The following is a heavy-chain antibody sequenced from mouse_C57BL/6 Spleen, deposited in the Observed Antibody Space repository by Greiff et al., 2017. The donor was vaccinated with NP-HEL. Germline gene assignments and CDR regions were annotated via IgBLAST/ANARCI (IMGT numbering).Heavy chain of an antibody. D-gene: IGHD2-4*01. Sequence: VKLMESGPELVKPGASVKISCKASGYAFSSSWMNWVKQRPGKGLEWIGRIYPGDGDTNYNGKFKGKATLTADKSSSTAYMQLSSLTSEDSAVYFCAKGIYYDYRRDYWGQGTSVTVSS. J-gene: IGHJ4*01. CDR2: IYPGDGDT. CDR3: AKGIYYDYRRDY. CDR1: GYAFSSSW. V-gene: IGHV1-82*01.